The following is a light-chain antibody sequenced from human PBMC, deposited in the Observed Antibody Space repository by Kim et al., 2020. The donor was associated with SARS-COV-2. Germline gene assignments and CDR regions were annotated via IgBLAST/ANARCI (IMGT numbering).Light chain of an antibody. CDR1: QSVSSNY. CDR3: QQYGSSPLYT. Sequence: SPGERATLSCRASQSVSSNYLAWYQQKPGQAPRLHIYGASSRATGIPDRFSGSGSGTDFTLTVSRLEPEDFAVYYCQQYGSSPLYTFGQGTKLEI. J-gene: IGKJ2*01. V-gene: IGKV3-20*01. CDR2: GAS.